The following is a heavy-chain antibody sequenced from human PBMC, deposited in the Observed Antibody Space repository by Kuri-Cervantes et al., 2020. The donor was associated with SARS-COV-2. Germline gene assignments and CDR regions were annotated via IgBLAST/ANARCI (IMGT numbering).Heavy chain of an antibody. V-gene: IGHV3-30-3*01. CDR2: ISYDGSNK. D-gene: IGHD3-22*01. Sequence: GGSLRLSCAASGFTFSSYWMSWVRQAPGKGLEWVAVISYDGSNKYYADSVKGRFTISRDNSKNTLYLQMNSLRAEDTAVYYCARDPNYYDSSANEGFDYWGQGTLVTVSS. J-gene: IGHJ4*02. CDR1: GFTFSSYW. CDR3: ARDPNYYDSSANEGFDY.